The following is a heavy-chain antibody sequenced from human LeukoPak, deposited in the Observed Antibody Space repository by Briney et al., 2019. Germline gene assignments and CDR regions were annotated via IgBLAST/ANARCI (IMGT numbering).Heavy chain of an antibody. Sequence: GGSLRLSCAASGFTFSSYWMTWVRQAPGKGLEWVTNIKQDGSEKYYVDSVRGRFTISRDNAKNSLYLQMNSLRAEDTAVYYCAGPLHSSSRGHVGFDYWGQGTLVTVSS. CDR2: IKQDGSEK. V-gene: IGHV3-7*01. CDR3: AGPLHSSSRGHVGFDY. J-gene: IGHJ4*02. CDR1: GFTFSSYW. D-gene: IGHD3-10*01.